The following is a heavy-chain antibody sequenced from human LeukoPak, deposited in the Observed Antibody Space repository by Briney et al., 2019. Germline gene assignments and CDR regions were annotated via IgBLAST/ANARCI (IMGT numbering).Heavy chain of an antibody. CDR2: IKQDGSEK. CDR3: ARDRQLELRGGFVY. Sequence: GGSLRLSCAASGFTFSSYWMSWVRQAPGKGLEWVANIKQDGSEKYYVDSVKGRFTISRDNAKNSLYLQMNSLRAEDTAVYYCARDRQLELRGGFVYWGQGTLVTVSS. V-gene: IGHV3-7*01. J-gene: IGHJ4*02. D-gene: IGHD1-7*01. CDR1: GFTFSSYW.